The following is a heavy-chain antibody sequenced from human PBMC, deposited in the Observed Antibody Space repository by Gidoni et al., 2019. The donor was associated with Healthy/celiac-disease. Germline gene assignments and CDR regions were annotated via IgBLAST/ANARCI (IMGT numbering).Heavy chain of an antibody. Sequence: QLQQWGTGLLKPSETLSLTCAVYGGSFSGYYWSWIRQPPGKGLEWIGEINHSGSTNYNPSLTSRVTISVDTSKNQFSLKLSSVTAADTAVYYCARSTGRFELWGQGTLVTVSS. CDR3: ARSTGRFEL. J-gene: IGHJ5*02. CDR1: GGSFSGYY. D-gene: IGHD4-17*01. V-gene: IGHV4-34*01. CDR2: INHSGST.